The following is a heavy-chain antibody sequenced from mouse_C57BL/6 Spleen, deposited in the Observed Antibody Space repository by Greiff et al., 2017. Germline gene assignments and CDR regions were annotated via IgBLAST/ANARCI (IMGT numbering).Heavy chain of an antibody. CDR3: ARGHGSSPAWFAY. V-gene: IGHV5-17*01. J-gene: IGHJ3*01. D-gene: IGHD1-1*01. Sequence: EVQLQESGGGLVKPGGSLKLSCAASGFTFSDYGMHWVRQAPEKGLEWVAYISSGSSTIYYADTVKGRFTISGDNAKNTLFLQMTSLRSEDTAMYYCARGHGSSPAWFAYWGQGTLVTVSA. CDR1: GFTFSDYG. CDR2: ISSGSSTI.